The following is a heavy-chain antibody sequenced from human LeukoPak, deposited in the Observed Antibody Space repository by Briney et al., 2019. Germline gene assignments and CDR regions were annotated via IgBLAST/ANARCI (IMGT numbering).Heavy chain of an antibody. CDR3: ASRGVVTGAFDI. V-gene: IGHV3-74*01. J-gene: IGHJ3*02. CDR1: GFTFSNYA. Sequence: PGGSLRLSCAASGFTFSNYAVHWVRQAPGKGLVWVSRIKSDGSSTSYADSVKGRFTISRDNAKNTLYLQMNSLRAEDTAVYYCASRGVVTGAFDIWGQGTMVTVSS. CDR2: IKSDGSST. D-gene: IGHD4-23*01.